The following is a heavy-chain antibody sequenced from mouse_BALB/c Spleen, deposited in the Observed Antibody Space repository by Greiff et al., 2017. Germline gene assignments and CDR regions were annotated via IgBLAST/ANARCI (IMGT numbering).Heavy chain of an antibody. CDR2: ILHGSGST. V-gene: IGHV1-9*01. J-gene: IGHJ2*01. CDR1: GYTFSSYW. Sequence: QVQLKESGAELMKPGDSVTISCTATGYTFSSYWIEWVKQRPGHGLEWIGEILHGSGSTNYNEKFKGKATFTANTYSNTSYMQLSSLTSEDSAVYYCARDASLQRDFDYWGQGTTLTVSS. D-gene: IGHD6-1*01. CDR3: ARDASLQRDFDY.